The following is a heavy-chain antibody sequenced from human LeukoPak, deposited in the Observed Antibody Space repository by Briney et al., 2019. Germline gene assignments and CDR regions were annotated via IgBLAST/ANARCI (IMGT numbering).Heavy chain of an antibody. CDR1: GGSISSYY. CDR3: ARVTSSGYYYVSNYFDY. D-gene: IGHD3-22*01. J-gene: IGHJ4*02. Sequence: SETLSLTCTVSGGSISSYYWSWIRRPPGKGPEWIGYIYYSGSTNYNPSLKSRVTISVDTSKNQFSLKLSSVTAADTAVYYCARVTSSGYYYVSNYFDYWGQGTLVTVSS. CDR2: IYYSGST. V-gene: IGHV4-59*01.